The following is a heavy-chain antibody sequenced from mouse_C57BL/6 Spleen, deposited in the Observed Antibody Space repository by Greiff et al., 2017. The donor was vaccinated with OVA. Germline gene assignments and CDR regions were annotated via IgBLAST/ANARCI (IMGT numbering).Heavy chain of an antibody. CDR3: ARARTGTDYAMDY. CDR2: ISDGGSYT. J-gene: IGHJ4*01. Sequence: EVKLQESGGGLVKPGGSLKLSCAASGFTFSSYAMSWVRQTPEKRLEWVATISDGGSYTYYPDNVKGRFTISRDNAKNNLYLQMSHLKSEDTAMYYCARARTGTDYAMDYWGQGTSVTVSS. V-gene: IGHV5-4*03. D-gene: IGHD4-1*01. CDR1: GFTFSSYA.